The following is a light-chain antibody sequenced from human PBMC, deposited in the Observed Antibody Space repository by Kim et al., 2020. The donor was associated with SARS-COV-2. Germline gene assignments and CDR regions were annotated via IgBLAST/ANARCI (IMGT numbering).Light chain of an antibody. CDR3: ALYT. J-gene: IGKJ2*01. CDR2: WAS. CDR1: QSILHSSNNKNS. V-gene: IGKV4-1*01. Sequence: ATKKCKSSQSILHSSNNKNSLAWYQQKPGQPPKLLIYWASRREPGVPDRLSGSGSGTDFTLTISSLQAEDAAVNSSALYT.